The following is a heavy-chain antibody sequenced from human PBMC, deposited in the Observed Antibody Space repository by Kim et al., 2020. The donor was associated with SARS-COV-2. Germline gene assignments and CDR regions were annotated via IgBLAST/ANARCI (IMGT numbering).Heavy chain of an antibody. D-gene: IGHD2-15*01. CDR2: ISNSSTTI. CDR3: ATEYCSCGSSYEFDC. J-gene: IGHJ5*01. V-gene: IGHV3-48*02. Sequence: GGSLRLSCAASGFTFSSYSINWVRQAPGKGLEWVSYISNSSTTIYYADSVKGRFTISRDNSKNSLYLQMNSLRDEDTAVYYCATEYCSCGSSYEFDCWG. CDR1: GFTFSSYS.